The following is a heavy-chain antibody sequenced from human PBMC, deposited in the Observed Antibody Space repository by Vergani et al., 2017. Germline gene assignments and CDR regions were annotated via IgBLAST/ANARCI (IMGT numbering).Heavy chain of an antibody. J-gene: IGHJ5*02. CDR1: GYTFTSYG. D-gene: IGHD2-2*01. CDR2: ISAYNGNT. CDR3: ARVVVVVPAALFDP. V-gene: IGHV1-18*01. Sequence: QVQLVQSGAEVKKPGASVKVSCKASGYTFTSYGISWVRQAPGQGLEWMGWISAYNGNTNYAQKFQGRVTMTRDTSISTAYMELSRLRSDDTAVYYCARVVVVVPAALFDPWGQGTLVTVSS.